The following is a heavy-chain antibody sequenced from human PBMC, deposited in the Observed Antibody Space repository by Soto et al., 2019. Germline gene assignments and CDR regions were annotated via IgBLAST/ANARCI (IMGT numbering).Heavy chain of an antibody. CDR2: ISYDGSNK. J-gene: IGHJ4*02. D-gene: IGHD5-18*01. V-gene: IGHV3-30-3*01. CDR3: ARGYSYGLYYFDY. Sequence: QVQLVESGGGVVQPGRSLRLSCAASGFTFSSYAMHGVRQAPGKGLEWVAVISYDGSNKYYADSVKGRFTISRDNSKNTLYLQMNSLRAEDTAVYYCARGYSYGLYYFDYWGQGTLVTVSS. CDR1: GFTFSSYA.